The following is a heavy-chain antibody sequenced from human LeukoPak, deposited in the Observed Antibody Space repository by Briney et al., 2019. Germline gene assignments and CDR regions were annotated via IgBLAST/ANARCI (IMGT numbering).Heavy chain of an antibody. CDR2: ISGSSTYI. V-gene: IGHV3-21*01. Sequence: GGSLRLSCAASGFTFSSYSMNWVRQAPGKGLEWVSSISGSSTYIYYADSVKGRFTISRDNAKNSLYLQMNSPRAEDTAIYYCARRDYYDSSGYDFWGQGTLVTVSS. CDR1: GFTFSSYS. D-gene: IGHD3-22*01. CDR3: ARRDYYDSSGYDF. J-gene: IGHJ4*02.